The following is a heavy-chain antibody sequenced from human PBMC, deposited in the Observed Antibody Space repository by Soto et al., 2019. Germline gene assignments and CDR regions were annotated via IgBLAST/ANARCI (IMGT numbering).Heavy chain of an antibody. D-gene: IGHD6-13*01. Sequence: SETLSLTCTVSGGSISSYYWSWIRQPPGRGLEWIGYISYSGTTNYNPSLKSRVTISVDTSKNQFSLKLSSVTAADTAVYYCARGERQQQRDYWRQATLVTVSS. J-gene: IGHJ4*02. CDR1: GGSISSYY. CDR3: ARGERQQQRDY. CDR2: ISYSGTT. V-gene: IGHV4-59*01.